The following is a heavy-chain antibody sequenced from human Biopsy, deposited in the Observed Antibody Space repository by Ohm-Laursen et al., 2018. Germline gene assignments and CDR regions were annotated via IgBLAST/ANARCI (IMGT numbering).Heavy chain of an antibody. CDR2: ISHTGYT. CDR1: GGSFTGHY. D-gene: IGHD4-23*01. V-gene: IGHV4-59*11. Sequence: TLSLTCTVSGGSFTGHYWTWIRQPPGKGLEWIGHISHTGYTSYKSSLKSRVTISLDTSRKHFSLRLSSLTAADTAVYYCARGSNDFGGLYFPRWGQGTLVTVSS. CDR3: ARGSNDFGGLYFPR. J-gene: IGHJ4*02.